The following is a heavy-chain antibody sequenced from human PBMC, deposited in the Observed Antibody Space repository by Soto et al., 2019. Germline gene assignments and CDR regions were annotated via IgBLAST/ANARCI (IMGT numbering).Heavy chain of an antibody. CDR2: IYYSGST. CDR3: ANGLGPTTGIDY. J-gene: IGHJ4*02. Sequence: NPSETLSLTCTVSGGSISSYYWSWIRQPPGKGLEWIGYIYYSGSTNYNPSLKSRVTISLDTSKNQFSLKMTSVTAADTAVYYCANGLGPTTGIDYWGQGTLVTVSS. V-gene: IGHV4-59*12. CDR1: GGSISSYY. D-gene: IGHD3-9*01.